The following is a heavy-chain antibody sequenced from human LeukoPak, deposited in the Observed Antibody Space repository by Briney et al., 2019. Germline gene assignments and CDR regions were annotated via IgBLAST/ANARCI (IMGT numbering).Heavy chain of an antibody. CDR1: GFTFSTYG. J-gene: IGHJ4*02. V-gene: IGHV3-30*03. CDR3: ATTLGSGWKFDY. CDR2: ISSDGSEK. Sequence: GRSLRLSCAASGFTFSTYGMHWVRQAPGKGLEWVGVISSDGSEKFYADSVKGRFTISRDNSKNTLFLQMNSLRPDDTAVYYCATTLGSGWKFDYWGQGTLVTVSS. D-gene: IGHD6-19*01.